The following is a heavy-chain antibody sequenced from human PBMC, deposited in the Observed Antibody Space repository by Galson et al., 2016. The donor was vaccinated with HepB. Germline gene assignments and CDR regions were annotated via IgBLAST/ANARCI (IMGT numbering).Heavy chain of an antibody. Sequence: SVKVSCKASGYTFTSYAMHWVRQGLGQRLEWMGWINAGNGNTRYSQKFQGRVTITRATSASMAYMELSSLRSEDTAVYFCTRGDSYYGSGSYYSAYWGQGTLVTVSS. V-gene: IGHV1-3*01. D-gene: IGHD3-10*01. J-gene: IGHJ4*02. CDR2: INAGNGNT. CDR1: GYTFTSYA. CDR3: TRGDSYYGSGSYYSAY.